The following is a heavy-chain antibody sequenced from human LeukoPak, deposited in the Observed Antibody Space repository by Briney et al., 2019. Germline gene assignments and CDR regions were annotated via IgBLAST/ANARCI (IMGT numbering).Heavy chain of an antibody. CDR3: AGQQRAGSSPYYFDY. CDR2: IYYSGST. CDR1: GGSISSYY. V-gene: IGHV4-59*08. Sequence: PSETLSLTCTVSGGSISSYYWSWIRQPRGKGLEWIGYIYYSGSTNYNPSLKSRVTISVDTSKNQFSLKLSSVAAADTAVYYCAGQQRAGSSPYYFDYWGQGTLVTVSS. J-gene: IGHJ4*02.